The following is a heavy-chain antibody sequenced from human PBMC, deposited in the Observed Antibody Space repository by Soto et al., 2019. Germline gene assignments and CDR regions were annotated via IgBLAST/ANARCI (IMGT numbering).Heavy chain of an antibody. V-gene: IGHV3-30*18. Sequence: GGSLRLSCAASGFTFSNYGMHWVRQAPGKGLEWVAIISFDGNNRYYSDSVKGRFTISRDNSKNMVFLQMNSLRPEDTAVYYCVKPKEHFYDSSPGETWGQGAPVTVSS. J-gene: IGHJ5*02. CDR3: VKPKEHFYDSSPGET. CDR2: ISFDGNNR. D-gene: IGHD3-22*01. CDR1: GFTFSNYG.